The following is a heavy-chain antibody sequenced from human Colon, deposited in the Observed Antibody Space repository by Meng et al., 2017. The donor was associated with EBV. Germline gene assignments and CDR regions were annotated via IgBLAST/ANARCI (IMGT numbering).Heavy chain of an antibody. Sequence: QLHLQKWGSGLLKPSETLSLTCTVYGGSFSDSYWTWIRQPPGKGLEWIGEINHVGSTTYNPSLKSRVTISVDTSKNQFSLKLSSVTAADAAVYYCASSDCSGGTCYLDCWGQGTLVTVSS. D-gene: IGHD2-15*01. CDR2: INHVGST. CDR3: ASSDCSGGTCYLDC. CDR1: GGSFSDSY. J-gene: IGHJ4*02. V-gene: IGHV4-34*01.